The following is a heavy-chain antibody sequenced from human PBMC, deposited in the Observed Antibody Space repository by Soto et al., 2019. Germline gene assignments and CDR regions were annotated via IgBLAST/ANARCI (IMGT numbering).Heavy chain of an antibody. CDR2: IWYYGSNT. D-gene: IGHD5-18*01. Sequence: QVQLVESGGGVVQPGKSLRLSCAASGFTFSTYGMHWVRQTPGMGLEWVAVIWYYGSNTYHGDSLIGRFTNSRDNSKNTLYLQINNLRTEDTGVYYCGRDGSLGDTAVIDSWGQGILVPGSS. V-gene: IGHV3-33*01. J-gene: IGHJ4*02. CDR3: GRDGSLGDTAVIDS. CDR1: GFTFSTYG.